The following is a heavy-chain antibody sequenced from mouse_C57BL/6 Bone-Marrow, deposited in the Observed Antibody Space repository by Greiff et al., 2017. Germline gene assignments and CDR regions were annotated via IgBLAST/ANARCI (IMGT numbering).Heavy chain of an antibody. CDR1: GFTFSSSG. CDR3: ARLDY. CDR2: ISSGGSYT. V-gene: IGHV5-6*01. J-gene: IGHJ2*01. Sequence: EVKVVESGGDLVKPGGSLKLSCAASGFTFSSSGMSWVRQTPDKRLEWVATISSGGSYTYYPDSVKGRFTISRDNAKNTLYLQMSSLKSEDTAMYYCARLDYWGQGTTLTVSS.